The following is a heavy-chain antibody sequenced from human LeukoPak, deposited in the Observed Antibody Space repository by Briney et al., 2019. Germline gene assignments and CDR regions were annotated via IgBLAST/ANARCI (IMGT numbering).Heavy chain of an antibody. CDR1: GFTLSSYG. CDR2: IWYDGSNK. J-gene: IGHJ2*01. D-gene: IGHD4-17*01. Sequence: SGRSLRLSCAASGFTLSSYGMHWVSQAPGKGLEWVAVIWYDGSNKYYADSVKGRFTISRDNSKNTLYLQMNSLRAEDTAVYYCARGDGDYAGGYFDLWGRDTLVTVSS. V-gene: IGHV3-33*01. CDR3: ARGDGDYAGGYFDL.